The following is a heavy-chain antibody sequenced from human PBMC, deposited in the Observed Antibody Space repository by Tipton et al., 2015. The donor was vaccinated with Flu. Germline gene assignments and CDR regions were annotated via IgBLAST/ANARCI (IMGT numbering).Heavy chain of an antibody. CDR1: GDYISDYY. D-gene: IGHD1-1*01. Sequence: TLSLTCIVSGDYISDYYWNWIRQSPGGGLEWLGYIHHTGKTNQNPSLKSRLTVSVDTSRNQFSLTLNSVTAADTAVYFCARGNCVGAFDTWGQETMVTVPS. J-gene: IGHJ3*02. CDR3: ARGNCVGAFDT. CDR2: IHHTGKT. V-gene: IGHV4-59*01.